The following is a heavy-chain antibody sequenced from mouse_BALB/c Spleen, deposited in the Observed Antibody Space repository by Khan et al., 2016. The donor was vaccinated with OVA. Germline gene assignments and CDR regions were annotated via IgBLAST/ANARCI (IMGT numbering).Heavy chain of an antibody. V-gene: IGHV3-2*02. D-gene: IGHD2-3*01. CDR3: AMGRTY. CDR2: ISYSGDT. Sequence: QLQESGPGLVKPSQSLSLTCTVTGYSITSDYAWYWIRQFPRNKLEWMGYISYSGDTSYNPSLKSRISVTRDTSKNQFFLQLNSVTTEDTATYYCAMGRTYWGQGTLVAVSA. J-gene: IGHJ3*01. CDR1: GYSITSDYA.